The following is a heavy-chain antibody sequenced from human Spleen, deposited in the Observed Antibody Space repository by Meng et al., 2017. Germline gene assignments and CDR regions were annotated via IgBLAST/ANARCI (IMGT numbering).Heavy chain of an antibody. J-gene: IGHJ4*02. V-gene: IGHV3-23*01. CDR2: ITDSGGNT. D-gene: IGHD5-12*01. CDR3: SKDYTGSDDY. Sequence: EVQLLESGGGLVQPGGSLRLSCAASGFTFSNNAMTWVRQAQEKGLGWVKSITDSGGNTYYIDSVNGRFTISRDNAKNTLYLQMTSLRAEDTAVYYCSKDYTGSDDYWGQGTLVTVSS. CDR1: GFTFSNNA.